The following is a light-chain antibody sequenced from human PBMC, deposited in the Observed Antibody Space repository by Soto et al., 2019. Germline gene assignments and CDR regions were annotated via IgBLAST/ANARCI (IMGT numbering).Light chain of an antibody. CDR1: QSLLHSNGYNY. Sequence: DIVMTQSPLSLPVTPGEPASISCRSSQSLLHSNGYNYLDWYLQKPGQSPQLLIYLGSNRASGVPDRFSGSGSGTDFTLKISRVEDEDVGVYYCMQALQQFTFGPGTKVDIK. CDR3: MQALQQFT. V-gene: IGKV2-28*01. J-gene: IGKJ3*01. CDR2: LGS.